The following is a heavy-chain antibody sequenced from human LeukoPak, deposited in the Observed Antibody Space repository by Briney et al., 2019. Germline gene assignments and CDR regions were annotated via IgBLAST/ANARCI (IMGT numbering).Heavy chain of an antibody. CDR2: INHSGST. CDR3: ASQVVPAATQGSYFDY. J-gene: IGHJ4*02. Sequence: PSETLSLTCAVYGGSFSGYYWSWIRQPPGKGLEWIGEINHSGSTNYNPSLKSRVTISVDTSKNQFSLKLSSVTAADTAVYYCASQVVPAATQGSYFDYWGQGTLVTVSS. CDR1: GGSFSGYY. V-gene: IGHV4-34*01. D-gene: IGHD2-2*01.